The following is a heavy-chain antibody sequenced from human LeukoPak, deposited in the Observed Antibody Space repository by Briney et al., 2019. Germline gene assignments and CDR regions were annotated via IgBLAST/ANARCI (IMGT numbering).Heavy chain of an antibody. Sequence: GGSLRLSCGASGFTFSSYGMNWVRQAPGKGLEWVSYISSTGSTIYYADSVKGRFTISRDNAKNSLYPQMNSLRAEDTAVYYCARDRGYSSSWRLYFDYWGQGTLVTVSS. V-gene: IGHV3-48*03. J-gene: IGHJ4*02. CDR1: GFTFSSYG. CDR3: ARDRGYSSSWRLYFDY. D-gene: IGHD6-13*01. CDR2: ISSTGSTI.